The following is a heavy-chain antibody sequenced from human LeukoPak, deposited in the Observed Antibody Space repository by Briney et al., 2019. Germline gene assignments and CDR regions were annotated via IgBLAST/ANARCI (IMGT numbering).Heavy chain of an antibody. V-gene: IGHV1-2*06. D-gene: IGHD3-22*01. CDR2: INPNSGGT. CDR3: ARGRNSVYYFNVVAPSYFDY. J-gene: IGHJ4*02. CDR1: GGTFSSYA. Sequence: ASVKVSCKASGGTFSSYAISWVRQAPGQGLEWMGRINPNSGGTNYAQKFQGRVTMTRDTSINTAYMDLSGLRSDDTAVYYCARGRNSVYYFNVVAPSYFDYWGQGTLVTVSS.